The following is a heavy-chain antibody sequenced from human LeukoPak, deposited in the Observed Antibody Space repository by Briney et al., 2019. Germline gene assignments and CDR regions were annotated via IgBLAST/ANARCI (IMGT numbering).Heavy chain of an antibody. D-gene: IGHD2-21*02. CDR1: GYTFTSYA. V-gene: IGHV1-69*13. CDR3: ARAYCGGDCYIEADDAFDI. CDR2: IIPIFGTA. Sequence: SVKVSCKASGYTFTSYAISWVRQAPGQGLEWMGGIIPIFGTANYAQKFQGRVTITADESTSTAYMELSSLRSEDTAVYYCARAYCGGDCYIEADDAFDIWGQGTMVTVSS. J-gene: IGHJ3*02.